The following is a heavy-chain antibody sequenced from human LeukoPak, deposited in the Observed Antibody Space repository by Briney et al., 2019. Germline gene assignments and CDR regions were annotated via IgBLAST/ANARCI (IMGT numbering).Heavy chain of an antibody. J-gene: IGHJ5*02. Sequence: GGSLRLSCAASGFTFSSYSMNWVRQAPGKGLEWVSSISSTSDYIYYADSVKGRFTISRDNAKNSLYLQMNSLRAEDTAVYYCAKAHFSTWVVRDQDNWFDPWGQGTLVTVSS. CDR1: GFTFSSYS. V-gene: IGHV3-21*01. CDR3: AKAHFSTWVVRDQDNWFDP. D-gene: IGHD6-19*01. CDR2: ISSTSDYI.